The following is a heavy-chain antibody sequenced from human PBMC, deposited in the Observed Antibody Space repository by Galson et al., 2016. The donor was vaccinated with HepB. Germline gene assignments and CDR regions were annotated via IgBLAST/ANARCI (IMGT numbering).Heavy chain of an antibody. CDR2: IHPGSSAA. Sequence: QSGAEVKKPGESLKISCKESGYTFSTYWIGWVRQQPGRGLEWLGIIHPGSSAARYSPSFQGHVAFSVDKSTTTAYLQWGSLQASDPAVYSCARRTITSADYWGQGTRVIVSS. CDR1: GYTFSTYW. D-gene: IGHD4/OR15-4a*01. CDR3: ARRTITSADY. V-gene: IGHV5-51*03. J-gene: IGHJ4*02.